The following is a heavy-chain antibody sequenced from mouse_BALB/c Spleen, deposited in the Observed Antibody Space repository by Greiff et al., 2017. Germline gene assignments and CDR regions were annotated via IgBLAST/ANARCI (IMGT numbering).Heavy chain of an antibody. Sequence: QVQLKESGAELAKPGASVKMSCKASGYTFTSYWMHWVKQRPGQGLEWIGYINPSTGYTEYNQKFKDKATLTADKSSSTAYMQLSSLTSEDSAVYYCARGSITTATYWGQGTLVTVSA. CDR3: ARGSITTATY. D-gene: IGHD1-2*01. CDR1: GYTFTSYW. J-gene: IGHJ3*01. V-gene: IGHV1-7*01. CDR2: INPSTGYT.